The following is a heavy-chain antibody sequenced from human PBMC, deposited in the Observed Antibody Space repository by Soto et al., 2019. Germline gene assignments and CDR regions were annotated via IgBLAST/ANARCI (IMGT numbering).Heavy chain of an antibody. CDR1: GGSFTSNNW. CDR3: TRGYCTSNSCHYYYDY. J-gene: IGHJ4*02. Sequence: PSETLSLTCAVSGGSFTSNNWWTWVRQPPGQGLEWIGEIYRTGSTNYNPSLKSRVTISVDTSKNLFSLKLSSVAAADTAVYYCTRGYCTSNSCHYYYDYWGQGTPVTVSS. V-gene: IGHV4-4*02. D-gene: IGHD2-2*01. CDR2: IYRTGST.